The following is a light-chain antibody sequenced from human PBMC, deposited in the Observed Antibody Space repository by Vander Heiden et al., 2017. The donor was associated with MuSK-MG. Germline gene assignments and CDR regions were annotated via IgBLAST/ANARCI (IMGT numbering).Light chain of an antibody. CDR3: QQSYSTPFT. CDR2: AAS. V-gene: IGKV1-39*01. Sequence: DIQITQSPSSLSASVRDRVTITCRASQSISSYLNWYQQKPGKAPKLLIYAASSLQSGVPSRFSGSGSGRDFTLTISSLQPEDFATYYCQQSYSTPFTFGPGTKVDFK. J-gene: IGKJ3*01. CDR1: QSISSY.